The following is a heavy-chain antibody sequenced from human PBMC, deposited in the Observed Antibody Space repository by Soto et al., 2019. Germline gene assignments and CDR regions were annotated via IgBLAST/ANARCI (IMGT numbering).Heavy chain of an antibody. D-gene: IGHD6-13*01. Sequence: QLQLQESGSGLVKPSQTLSLTCAVSGGSISSGGYSWSWIRQPPGKALEWIGYIYHSGSTYYNPSLKSRVTISVDRSKNQFSLKLSSVTAADTAVYYCANSHAGAHITAAVHWGQGTLVTVSS. CDR1: GGSISSGGYS. V-gene: IGHV4-30-2*01. CDR3: ANSHAGAHITAAVH. CDR2: IYHSGST. J-gene: IGHJ4*02.